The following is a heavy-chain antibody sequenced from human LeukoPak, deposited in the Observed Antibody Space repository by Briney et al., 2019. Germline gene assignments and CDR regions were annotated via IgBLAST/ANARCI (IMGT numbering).Heavy chain of an antibody. V-gene: IGHV1-69*05. Sequence: GASVKVSCKASGGTFSSYAISWVRQAPGQGLEWMGGIIPIFGTANYAQKFQGRVTITTDESTSTAYMELSSLRSEDTAVYYCASGGPFWSGYWAHATFDYWGQGTLVTVSS. J-gene: IGHJ4*02. CDR1: GGTFSSYA. CDR2: IIPIFGTA. D-gene: IGHD3-3*01. CDR3: ASGGPFWSGYWAHATFDY.